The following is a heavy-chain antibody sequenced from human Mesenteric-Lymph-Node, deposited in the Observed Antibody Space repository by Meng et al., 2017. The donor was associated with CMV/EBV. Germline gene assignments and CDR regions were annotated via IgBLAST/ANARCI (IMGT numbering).Heavy chain of an antibody. D-gene: IGHD5-12*01. Sequence: GFSDGTDGVVVGWIRQAPGKALEWLALIYWDDDHLYNPSLKSRLTATKDTSKNQVVLTMTNMDPVDTATYYCAHPRFTGYAMYYFDFWGQGTLVTVSS. V-gene: IGHV2-5*02. J-gene: IGHJ4*02. CDR2: IYWDDDH. CDR1: GFSDGTDGVV. CDR3: AHPRFTGYAMYYFDF.